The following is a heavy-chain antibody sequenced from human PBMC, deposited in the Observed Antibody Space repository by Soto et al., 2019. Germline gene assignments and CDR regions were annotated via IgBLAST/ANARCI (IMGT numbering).Heavy chain of an antibody. D-gene: IGHD6-13*01. J-gene: IGHJ4*02. CDR1: GGTFSSYA. CDR3: ARVGEGRIAAAGFFDY. V-gene: IGHV1-69*01. CDR2: IIPIFGTA. Sequence: QVQLVQSGAEVKKPGSSVKVSCKASGGTFSSYAISWVRQAPGQGLEWMGGIIPIFGTANYAQTFQGRVTITADEATSTAYMERSSLRSEDTAVYYCARVGEGRIAAAGFFDYWGQGALVTVSS.